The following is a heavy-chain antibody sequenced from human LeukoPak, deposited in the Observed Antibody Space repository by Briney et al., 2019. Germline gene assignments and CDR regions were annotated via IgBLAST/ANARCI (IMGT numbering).Heavy chain of an antibody. CDR2: ISSSGSTI. CDR3: ARDLNAEGYGPNYFDY. CDR1: GFTLSDYY. J-gene: IGHJ4*02. Sequence: PGGSLRLSCAASGFTLSDYYMSWIRQAPGKGLEWVSYISSSGSTIYYADSVKGRFTISRDNAKNSLYLQMNSLRAEDTAVYYCARDLNAEGYGPNYFDYWGQGTLVTVSS. D-gene: IGHD5-18*01. V-gene: IGHV3-11*01.